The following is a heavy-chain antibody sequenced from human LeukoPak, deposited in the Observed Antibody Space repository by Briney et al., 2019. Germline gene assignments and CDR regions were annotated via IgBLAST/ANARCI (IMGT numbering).Heavy chain of an antibody. Sequence: GGSLRLSCAASGFTFSSYSMNWVRQAPGKGLEWVSYISSSSSTIYYADSVKGRFTISRDNAKNSLYLQMNSLRAEDTAVYYCARAGYGDYLDAFDIWGQGTMVTVSS. V-gene: IGHV3-48*01. CDR2: ISSSSSTI. CDR3: ARAGYGDYLDAFDI. CDR1: GFTFSSYS. D-gene: IGHD4-17*01. J-gene: IGHJ3*02.